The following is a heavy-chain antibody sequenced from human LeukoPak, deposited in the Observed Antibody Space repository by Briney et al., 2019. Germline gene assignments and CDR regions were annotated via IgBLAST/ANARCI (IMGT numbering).Heavy chain of an antibody. CDR3: ARSPHKYSSSKDFDY. V-gene: IGHV4-4*07. Sequence: SETLSLTCTVSSGSISSYYWSWIRQPAGKGLEWIGRIYTSGSTNYNPSLKSRVSMSVDTSKNQFSLKLSSVTAADTAVYYCARSPHKYSSSKDFDYWGQGTLVTVSS. J-gene: IGHJ4*02. CDR2: IYTSGST. D-gene: IGHD6-6*01. CDR1: SGSISSYY.